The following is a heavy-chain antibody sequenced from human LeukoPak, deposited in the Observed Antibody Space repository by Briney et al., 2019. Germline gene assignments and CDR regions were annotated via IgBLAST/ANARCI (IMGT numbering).Heavy chain of an antibody. Sequence: SETLSLTCTVSGGSISSHYWSWIRQPPGKGLEWIGYIYYSGSAENNPSLKSRVTISVDTSKNQFSLKLSSVTAADTAVYYCARGQVPLDYWGQGTLVTVSS. V-gene: IGHV4-59*11. J-gene: IGHJ4*02. CDR3: ARGQVPLDY. CDR2: IYYSGSA. CDR1: GGSISSHY.